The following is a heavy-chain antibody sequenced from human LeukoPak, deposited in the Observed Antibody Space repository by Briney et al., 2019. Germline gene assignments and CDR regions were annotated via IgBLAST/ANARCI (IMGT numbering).Heavy chain of an antibody. D-gene: IGHD3-9*01. J-gene: IGHJ4*02. Sequence: SETLSLTCTVSGGSISSGSYYWSWIRQPAGKGLEWIGRIYTSGSTNYNPSLKSRVTISVDTSKNQFSLKLSSVTAADTAVYCCAREKGKTYYDILTYDYWGQGTLVTVSS. CDR2: IYTSGST. CDR3: AREKGKTYYDILTYDY. V-gene: IGHV4-61*02. CDR1: GGSISSGSYY.